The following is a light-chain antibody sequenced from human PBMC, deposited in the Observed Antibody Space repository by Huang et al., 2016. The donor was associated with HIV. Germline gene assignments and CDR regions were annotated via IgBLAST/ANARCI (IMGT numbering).Light chain of an antibody. V-gene: IGKV3-15*01. Sequence: EIEMTQSPATLSVSPGERATLSCRASHSVDSDLAWYQQKPGQAPRLLIYYASTRATGSSAKCNGTGSGTEFSLSITNLQSEDFAVYYCQQYNDWPPLTFGGGTKVEI. CDR3: QQYNDWPPLT. J-gene: IGKJ4*01. CDR1: HSVDSD. CDR2: YAS.